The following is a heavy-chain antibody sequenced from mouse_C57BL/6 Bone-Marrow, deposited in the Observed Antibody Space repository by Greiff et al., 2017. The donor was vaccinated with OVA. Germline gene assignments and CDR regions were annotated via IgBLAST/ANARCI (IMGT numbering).Heavy chain of an antibody. D-gene: IGHD1-1*01. CDR2: IYPGDGDT. V-gene: IGHV1-82*01. J-gene: IGHJ2*01. CDR1: GYAFSSSW. Sequence: QVQLQQSGPELVKPGASVKISCKASGYAFSSSWMNWVKQRPGKGLECIGRIYPGDGDTNYNGKFKGKATLTADKSSSTAYMQLSSLTSEDSAVYFCARRGYYGSSLFDYWGQGTTLTVSS. CDR3: ARRGYYGSSLFDY.